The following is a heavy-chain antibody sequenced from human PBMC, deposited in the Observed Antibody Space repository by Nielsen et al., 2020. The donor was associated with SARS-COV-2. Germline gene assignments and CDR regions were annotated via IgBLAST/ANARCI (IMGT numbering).Heavy chain of an antibody. CDR3: ARRWSHQRGLPNWYFDL. CDR2: IYYSGST. CDR1: GGSISSYY. V-gene: IGHV4-59*12. D-gene: IGHD4-23*01. Sequence: SETLSLTCTVSGGSISSYYWSWIRQPPGKGLEWIGYIYYSGSTNYNPSLKSRATISVDTSKNQFSLKLSSVTAADTAVYYCARRWSHQRGLPNWYFDLWARGTLVTVSS. J-gene: IGHJ2*01.